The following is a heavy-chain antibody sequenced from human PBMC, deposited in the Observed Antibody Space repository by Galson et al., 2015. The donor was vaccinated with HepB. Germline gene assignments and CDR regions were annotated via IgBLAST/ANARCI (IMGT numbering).Heavy chain of an antibody. D-gene: IGHD1-1*01. CDR3: ARVGTGTTAY. CDR1: GFTFSSYG. J-gene: IGHJ4*02. CDR2: IWYDGGNK. Sequence: SLRLSCAASGFTFSSYGMHWVRQAPGKGLEWVGVIWYDGGNKYYADPVKGRFTISRDNSNNTLYLQMNSLKVEDTAVYYCARVGTGTTAYWGQGTLVIVSS. V-gene: IGHV3-33*01.